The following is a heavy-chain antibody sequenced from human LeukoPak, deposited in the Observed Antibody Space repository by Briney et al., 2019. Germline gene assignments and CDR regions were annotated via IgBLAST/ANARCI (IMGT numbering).Heavy chain of an antibody. CDR1: GYTSTGYY. CDR2: INPNSGGT. D-gene: IGHD3-22*01. Sequence: ASVKVSCKAPGYTSTGYYMHWVRQAPGQGLEWMGWINPNSGGTNYAQKFQGWVTMTRDTSISTAYMELSRLRSDDTAVYYCARMGSSGYLFDYWGQGTLVTVSS. J-gene: IGHJ4*02. CDR3: ARMGSSGYLFDY. V-gene: IGHV1-2*04.